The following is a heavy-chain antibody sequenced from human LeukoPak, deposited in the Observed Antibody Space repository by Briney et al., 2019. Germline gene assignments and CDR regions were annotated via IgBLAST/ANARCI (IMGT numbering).Heavy chain of an antibody. CDR1: GFTVSINY. J-gene: IGHJ4*02. CDR2: IYSGGST. CDR3: ARDLSGVNPFDY. Sequence: GGSLRLSCAASGFTVSINYMSGVREARGKGLEWVSVIYSGGSTYYAASVKGRFTISRHNSENTLYLKLNSLRVDDTAVYYCARDLSGVNPFDYWGQGTLVTVSS. D-gene: IGHD2-8*01. V-gene: IGHV3-53*04.